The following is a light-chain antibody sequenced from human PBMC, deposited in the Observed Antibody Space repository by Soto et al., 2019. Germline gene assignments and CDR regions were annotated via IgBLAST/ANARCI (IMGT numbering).Light chain of an antibody. CDR2: GAS. Sequence: EIVLTQSPGTLSLSPGERATLSCRASQRVSSSYLAWYQQKPGQAPRVLISGASSRATGIPDRFSGSGSGTDFTLTISSLEPDDFAVYYGQQYGTSPTFGGGTKVEI. CDR3: QQYGTSPT. CDR1: QRVSSSY. V-gene: IGKV3-20*01. J-gene: IGKJ4*01.